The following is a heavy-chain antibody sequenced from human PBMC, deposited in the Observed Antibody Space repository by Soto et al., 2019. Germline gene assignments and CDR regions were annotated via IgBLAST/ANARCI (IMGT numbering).Heavy chain of an antibody. J-gene: IGHJ6*02. V-gene: IGHV4-34*01. D-gene: IGHD5-12*01. CDR1: GGSFSGYY. CDR3: ASFKGMHIVATMARADV. Sequence: NPSETLSLTCAVYGGSFSGYYWSWIRQPPGKGLEWIGEINHSGSTNYNPSLKSRVTISVDTSKNQFSLKLSSVTDADTAVYYCASFKGMHIVATMARADVWGQGTTVTVSS. CDR2: INHSGST.